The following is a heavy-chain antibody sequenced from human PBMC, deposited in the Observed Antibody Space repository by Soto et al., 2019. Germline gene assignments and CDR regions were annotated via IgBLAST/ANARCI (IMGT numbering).Heavy chain of an antibody. D-gene: IGHD1-26*01. Sequence: ASVKVSCKASGYTFTSYGISWVRQAPGQGLEWMGWISPLYGSTSYAQRFQGRVTITADKSTGTAHMEVTSLKFEDTAVYYCARSRDSEHYYYGLEVWGQGTTVTVS. CDR1: GYTFTSYG. CDR2: ISPLYGST. V-gene: IGHV1-18*01. CDR3: ARSRDSEHYYYGLEV. J-gene: IGHJ6*02.